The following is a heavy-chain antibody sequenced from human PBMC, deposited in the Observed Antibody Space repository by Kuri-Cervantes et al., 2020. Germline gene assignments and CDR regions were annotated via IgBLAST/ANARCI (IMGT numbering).Heavy chain of an antibody. CDR2: IKQDGSEK. Sequence: GGSLRLSCAASGFTFSDYYMSWLRQAPGKGLEWVANIKQDGSEKYYVDSVKGRFTISRDNAKNSLYLQMNSLGDEDTAVYYCARESGYVWFDPWGQGTLVTVSS. D-gene: IGHD3-3*01. CDR1: GFTFSDYY. J-gene: IGHJ5*02. V-gene: IGHV3-7*01. CDR3: ARESGYVWFDP.